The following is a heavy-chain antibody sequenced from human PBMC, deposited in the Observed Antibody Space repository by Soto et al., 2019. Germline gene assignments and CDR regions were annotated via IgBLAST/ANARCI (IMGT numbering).Heavy chain of an antibody. CDR3: ASVGAPPRIAAAGQYYFDY. Sequence: QVQLVQSGAEVKKPGASVKVSCKASGYTFTSYGISWVRQAPGQGLEWMGWISAYNGNTNYAQKLQGRVTMTTDTSTSTAYMELRSLRSDDTAVYYCASVGAPPRIAAAGQYYFDYWGQGTLVTVSS. J-gene: IGHJ4*02. V-gene: IGHV1-18*01. CDR1: GYTFTSYG. CDR2: ISAYNGNT. D-gene: IGHD6-13*01.